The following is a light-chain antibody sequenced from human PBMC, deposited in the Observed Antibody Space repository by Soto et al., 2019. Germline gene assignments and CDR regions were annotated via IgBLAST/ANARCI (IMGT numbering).Light chain of an antibody. J-gene: IGKJ2*01. CDR1: QSISSY. CDR3: QQSYSTPG. Sequence: DIQMTPSPSSLSASVGDRVTITCRASQSISSYLNWYQQKPGKAHKLLIYAASSLQSGVPSRFSGSGSGTDFTLTISSLQPEDFATYYCQQSYSTPGVGQGTKLEIK. V-gene: IGKV1-39*01. CDR2: AAS.